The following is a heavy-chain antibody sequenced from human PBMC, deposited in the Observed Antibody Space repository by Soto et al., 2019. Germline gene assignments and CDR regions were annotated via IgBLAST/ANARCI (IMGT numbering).Heavy chain of an antibody. J-gene: IGHJ6*02. V-gene: IGHV3-33*01. Sequence: HPGGSLRLSCAASGFTFSSYGMHWVRQAPGKGLEWVAVIWYDGSNKYYADSVKGRFTISRDNSKNTLYLQMNSLRAEDTAVYYCARERGLWFGALSGPYYYYYGMDVRGQGTTVTVSS. CDR3: ARERGLWFGALSGPYYYYYGMDV. CDR1: GFTFSSYG. D-gene: IGHD3-10*01. CDR2: IWYDGSNK.